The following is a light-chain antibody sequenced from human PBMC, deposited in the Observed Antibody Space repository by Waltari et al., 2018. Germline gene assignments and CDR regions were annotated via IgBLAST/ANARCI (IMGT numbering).Light chain of an antibody. J-gene: IGLJ2*01. V-gene: IGLV2-14*03. CDR2: DVS. Sequence: QSALTQPASVSGSPGQSITISCTGTSSDVGGYNYVSWYQQHPGKAPKLMHYDVSQRPSVVSKRFSGYKSGNTASLTISGLQAEYEADYYCSSYTSISTVIFGGGTKLTVL. CDR1: SSDVGGYNY. CDR3: SSYTSISTVI.